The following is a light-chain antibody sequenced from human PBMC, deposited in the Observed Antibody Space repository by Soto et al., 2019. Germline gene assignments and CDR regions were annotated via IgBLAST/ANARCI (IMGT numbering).Light chain of an antibody. J-gene: IGKJ1*01. V-gene: IGKV1D-13*01. CDR1: QGISSA. CDR2: DAS. Sequence: AIQLTQSPSSLSASVGDRVTITCRASQGISSALAWYQQKPGKAPKLLIYDASSLQSGVPSRFSGSGSGTDFTLTISSLQPEDFATDYCQHFNNFLRTFGQGTRVEIK. CDR3: QHFNNFLRT.